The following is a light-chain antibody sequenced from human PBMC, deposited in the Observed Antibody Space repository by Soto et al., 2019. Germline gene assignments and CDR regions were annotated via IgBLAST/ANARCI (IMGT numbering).Light chain of an antibody. J-gene: IGLJ1*01. CDR2: SNN. CDR3: AAWDASLNGYV. V-gene: IGLV1-44*01. Sequence: QSVLTQPPSASGTPGQRVTISCSGSSSNIGSSTVNWYQQLPGTAPKLLIYSNNQRPSGVPDRFSGSKSGTSASLAISGLQSEDEADYYCAAWDASLNGYVFGTGTKVTVL. CDR1: SSNIGSST.